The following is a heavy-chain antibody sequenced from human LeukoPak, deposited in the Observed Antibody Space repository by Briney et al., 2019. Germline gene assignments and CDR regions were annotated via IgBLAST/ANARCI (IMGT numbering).Heavy chain of an antibody. D-gene: IGHD4-23*01. V-gene: IGHV4-39*01. CDR1: GGSISNNNYY. CDR2: KHYTGNT. J-gene: IGHJ5*02. Sequence: PSETLSLTCTVSGGSISNNNYYWAWIRQPPGKGLEWIGSKHYTGNTYYNSSLKSRVTISIDTSKNQLALNLNSVTAADTAVYYCAKHRIVDGGTRHSWFDPWGQGTLVTVSS. CDR3: AKHRIVDGGTRHSWFDP.